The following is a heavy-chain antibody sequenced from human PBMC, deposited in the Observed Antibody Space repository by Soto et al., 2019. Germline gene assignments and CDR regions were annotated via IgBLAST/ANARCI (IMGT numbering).Heavy chain of an antibody. CDR1: GFNFSNYA. V-gene: IGHV3-30*04. CDR3: ARRYYDFWSGPGANWFDP. D-gene: IGHD3-3*01. J-gene: IGHJ5*02. Sequence: PGGSLRLSCTASGFNFSNYAMHWVRQAPGKGLEWLAVISYDGSRTHDADSVKDRFIISRDNSKNTLYLQMNSLRAEDTAVYYCARRYYDFWSGPGANWFDPWGQGTLVTVSS. CDR2: ISYDGSRT.